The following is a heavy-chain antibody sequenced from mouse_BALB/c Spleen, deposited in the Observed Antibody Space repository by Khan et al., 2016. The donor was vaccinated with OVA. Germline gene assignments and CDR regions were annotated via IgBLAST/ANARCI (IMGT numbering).Heavy chain of an antibody. CDR3: ARSTYRYAFAY. D-gene: IGHD2-14*01. Sequence: EVQLQESGPSLVKPSQTLSLTCSVTGDSITSGYWSWIRKFPGHKLEYMGYMIYSGNTYYNHSLKSRISITRHTAKNQDYRQLTYVTTDDTATYYCARSTYRYAFAYWGQGTLVTVSA. CDR1: GDSITSGY. J-gene: IGHJ3*01. CDR2: MIYSGNT. V-gene: IGHV3-8*02.